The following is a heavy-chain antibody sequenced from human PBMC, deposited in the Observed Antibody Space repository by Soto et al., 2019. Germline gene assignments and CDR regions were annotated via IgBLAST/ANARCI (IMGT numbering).Heavy chain of an antibody. CDR3: ARAWKQPWGGMDV. Sequence: QVQLQESGPRLVKPSETLSLTCTVSGDSVSSNSYYWSWIRQPPGKGLEFIGYIYYSGSTNCNPSLKSRVTISLDTSKNQFSLRLSSVTAADTAVYYCARAWKQPWGGMDVWGPGTTVTVSS. V-gene: IGHV4-61*01. J-gene: IGHJ6*02. CDR1: GDSVSSNSYY. CDR2: IYYSGST. D-gene: IGHD6-13*01.